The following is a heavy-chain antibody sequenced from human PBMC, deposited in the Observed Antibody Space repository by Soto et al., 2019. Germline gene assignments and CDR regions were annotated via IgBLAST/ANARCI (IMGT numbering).Heavy chain of an antibody. V-gene: IGHV1-8*01. J-gene: IGHJ6*02. CDR2: INPNSGNT. D-gene: IGHD3-3*01. CDR1: GYTFTSYD. Sequence: ASVKVSCKASGYTFTSYDINWVRQATGQGLEWMGWINPNSGNTGCAQKFQGRATMTRNTSISTAYMELSSLRSEDTAVYYCARQRITIFGVVIEIPDYYGMDVWGQGTMVTVSS. CDR3: ARQRITIFGVVIEIPDYYGMDV.